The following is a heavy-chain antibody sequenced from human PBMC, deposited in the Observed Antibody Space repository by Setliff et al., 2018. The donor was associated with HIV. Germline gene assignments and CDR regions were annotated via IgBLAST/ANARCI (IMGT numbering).Heavy chain of an antibody. Sequence: PSETLSLTCTVSGGSISSGAYYWNWIRQPAGKGLEWIGHIYTSGNTIYNPSLKSRVTISVDTSKNQFSLKVSSVTAADTAVYYCARIVATITCYDYWGQGTLVTVSS. V-gene: IGHV4-61*09. CDR1: GGSISSGAYY. CDR3: ARIVATITCYDY. D-gene: IGHD5-12*01. CDR2: IYTSGNT. J-gene: IGHJ4*02.